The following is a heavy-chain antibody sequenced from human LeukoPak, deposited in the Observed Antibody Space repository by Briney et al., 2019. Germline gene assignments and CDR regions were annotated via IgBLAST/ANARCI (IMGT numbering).Heavy chain of an antibody. CDR1: GFTFSDYY. CDR2: ISSSGSTI. D-gene: IGHD3-10*01. J-gene: IGHJ4*02. V-gene: IGHV3-11*01. CDR3: ARENVVRGSIRVGFAGNY. Sequence: PGGSLRLSCAASGFTFSDYYMSWIRQAPGKGLEWVSYISSSGSTIYYADSVKGRFTISRDNAKNSLYLQMNSLRAEDTAVYYCARENVVRGSIRVGFAGNYWGQGTLVTVSS.